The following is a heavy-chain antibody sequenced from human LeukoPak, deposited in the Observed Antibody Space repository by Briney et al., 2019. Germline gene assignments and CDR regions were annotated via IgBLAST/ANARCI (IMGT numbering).Heavy chain of an antibody. Sequence: PGGSLRLSCAASGFTFSSYEMNWVRQAPGKGLEWVSYISSSGSTIYYADSVKDRFTISRDNSKNTLYLQMNSLKPEDTAVYYCAKEQIGFDYWGQGTLVTVSS. J-gene: IGHJ4*02. CDR2: ISSSGSTI. V-gene: IGHV3-48*03. CDR3: AKEQIGFDY. CDR1: GFTFSSYE.